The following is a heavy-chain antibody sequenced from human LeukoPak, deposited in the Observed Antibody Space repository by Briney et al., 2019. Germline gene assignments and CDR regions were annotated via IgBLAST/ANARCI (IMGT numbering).Heavy chain of an antibody. CDR1: GFSFSSYG. V-gene: IGHV3-30*18. CDR2: ISNDGRNK. CDR3: AKYLGPYSSGWYPLDY. J-gene: IGHJ4*02. Sequence: PGGSLRLSCAASGFSFSSYGMNWVRQAPGKGLEWVAVISNDGRNKYYADSVKGRFTISRDNSKNTMYLQMNGLRPEDTAVYYCAKYLGPYSSGWYPLDYWGQGTLVTVSS. D-gene: IGHD6-19*01.